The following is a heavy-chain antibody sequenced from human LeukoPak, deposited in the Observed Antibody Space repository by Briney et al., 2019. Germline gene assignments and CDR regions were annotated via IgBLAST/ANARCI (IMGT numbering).Heavy chain of an antibody. CDR1: GGSFSGYY. V-gene: IGHV4-34*01. CDR2: INHSGST. Sequence: SETLSLTCAVYGGSFSGYYWSWIRQPPGKGLEWIGEINHSGSTNYNPSLKSRVTISVDTSKNQFSLKLSSVTAADTAVYYCAGGRRWSGSYDYWGQGTLVTVSS. D-gene: IGHD3-10*02. J-gene: IGHJ4*02. CDR3: AGGRRWSGSYDY.